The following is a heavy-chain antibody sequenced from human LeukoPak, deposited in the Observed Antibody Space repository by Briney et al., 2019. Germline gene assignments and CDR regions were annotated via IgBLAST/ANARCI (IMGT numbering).Heavy chain of an antibody. D-gene: IGHD3-10*01. V-gene: IGHV5-51*01. CDR2: IYPGDSDT. Sequence: GESLKISCKGSGYSFTSYWIGWVRQMPGKGLEWMGIIYPGDSDTRYSPSFQGQVTISADKSISTAYLQWSSLKASDTAMYYCARFEYYYGSGSPAGAFDIWGQGTMVTVSS. CDR3: ARFEYYYGSGSPAGAFDI. J-gene: IGHJ3*02. CDR1: GYSFTSYW.